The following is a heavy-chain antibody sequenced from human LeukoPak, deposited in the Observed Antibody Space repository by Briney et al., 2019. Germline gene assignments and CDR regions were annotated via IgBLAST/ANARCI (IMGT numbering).Heavy chain of an antibody. D-gene: IGHD3-9*01. V-gene: IGHV1-24*01. CDR1: GYTLTELS. CDR3: ATGREGGLLRYFDWPSPYYYGMDV. CDR2: FDPEDGET. J-gene: IGHJ6*02. Sequence: ASVKVSCKVSGYTLTELSMHWVRQAPGKGLEWMGGFDPEDGETIYAQKFQGRVTMTEDTSTDTAYMELSSLRSEDTAVYYRATGREGGLLRYFDWPSPYYYGMDVWGQGTTVTVSS.